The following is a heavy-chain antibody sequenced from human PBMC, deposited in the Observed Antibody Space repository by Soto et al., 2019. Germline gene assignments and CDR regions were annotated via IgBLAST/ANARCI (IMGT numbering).Heavy chain of an antibody. CDR3: AREGINNYHEFYFDS. Sequence: SCKASGYTFTVFYMHWVRQAPGKGLEWVSSISGSGNYTHYADFLRGRFTISRDNAKTSLFLQMDSLRAEDTAVYYCAREGINNYHEFYFDSWGQGPVVTVSS. CDR2: ISGSGNYT. V-gene: IGHV3-11*06. D-gene: IGHD4-4*01. CDR1: GYTFTVFY. J-gene: IGHJ4*02.